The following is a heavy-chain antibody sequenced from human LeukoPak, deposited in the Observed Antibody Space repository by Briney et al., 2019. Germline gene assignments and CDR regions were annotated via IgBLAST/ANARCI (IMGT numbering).Heavy chain of an antibody. Sequence: SVKVSCKASGGTFSSYAISWVRQAPGQGPEWMGRIIPILGIANYAQKFQGRVTITADKSTSTAYMELSSLRSEDTAVYYCARGPPDDYGLDYWGQGTLVTVSS. D-gene: IGHD4-17*01. J-gene: IGHJ4*02. CDR3: ARGPPDDYGLDY. CDR2: IIPILGIA. V-gene: IGHV1-69*04. CDR1: GGTFSSYA.